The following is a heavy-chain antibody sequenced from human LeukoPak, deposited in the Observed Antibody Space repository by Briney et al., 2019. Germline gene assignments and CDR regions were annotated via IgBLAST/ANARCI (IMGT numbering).Heavy chain of an antibody. CDR3: ARDLLRISSSLDY. CDR2: INANSGGT. D-gene: IGHD6-6*01. CDR1: RYTFTGYY. Sequence: ASVKVSCKASRYTFTGYYFHWVRQAPGQGLEWMGWINANSGGTNYAQQFQGRVTMTRDTSISTAYMELSRLRSDDTAVYYCARDLLRISSSLDYWGQGTLVTVSS. J-gene: IGHJ4*02. V-gene: IGHV1-2*02.